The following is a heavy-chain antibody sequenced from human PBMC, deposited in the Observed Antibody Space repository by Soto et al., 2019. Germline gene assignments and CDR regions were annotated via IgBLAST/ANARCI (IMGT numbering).Heavy chain of an antibody. CDR1: GFTA. V-gene: IGHV3-23*01. D-gene: IGHD3-9*01. Sequence: GGSLRLSCAASGFTAMSWVRQAPGKGLEWVSVISGSGGSTYYADSVKGRFTISRDNSKNTLYLQMNSLRAEDTAVYYCAKESRYDILTGYTDYWGQGTLVTVSS. CDR3: AKESRYDILTGYTDY. CDR2: ISGSGGST. J-gene: IGHJ4*02.